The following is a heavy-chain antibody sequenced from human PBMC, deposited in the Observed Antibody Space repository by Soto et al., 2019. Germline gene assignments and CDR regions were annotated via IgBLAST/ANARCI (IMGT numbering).Heavy chain of an antibody. V-gene: IGHV4-39*01. CDR2: IYYSGST. D-gene: IGHD5-18*01. Sequence: SETLSLTCTVSGGSISSYYWGWIRQPPGKGLEWIGSIYYSGSTYYNPSLKSRVTISVDTSKNQFSLKLSSVTAADTAVYYCATGYSSNWFDPWGQGTLVTVSS. CDR3: ATGYSSNWFDP. CDR1: GGSISSYY. J-gene: IGHJ5*02.